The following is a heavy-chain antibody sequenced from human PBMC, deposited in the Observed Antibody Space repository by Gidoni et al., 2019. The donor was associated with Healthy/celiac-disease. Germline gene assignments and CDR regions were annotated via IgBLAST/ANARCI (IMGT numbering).Heavy chain of an antibody. CDR3: ASRSITMVRGITGWFDP. V-gene: IGHV1-69*06. Sequence: QVQLVQSGAEVKKPGSSVKVSCKASGGTFSSSAISWVRQAPGQGLEWMGGIIPIFGTANYAQKFQGRVTITADKSTSTAYMELSSLRSEDTAVYYCASRSITMVRGITGWFDPWGQGTLVTVSS. CDR2: IIPIFGTA. J-gene: IGHJ5*02. D-gene: IGHD3-10*01. CDR1: GGTFSSSA.